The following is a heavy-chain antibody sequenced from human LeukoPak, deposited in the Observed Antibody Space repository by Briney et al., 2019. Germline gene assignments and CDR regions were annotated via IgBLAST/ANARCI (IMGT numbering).Heavy chain of an antibody. V-gene: IGHV4-4*07. J-gene: IGHJ5*02. D-gene: IGHD3-10*01. Sequence: SETLSLTCTVSGGSISSYYWSWIRQPAGKGLEWIGRIYTSGSTNYNPSLKSRVTISVDTSKNQFSLKLSSVTAADTAVYYCAREQRVYYGSGSYYRGLNWFDPWGQGTLVTVSS. CDR2: IYTSGST. CDR1: GGSISSYY. CDR3: AREQRVYYGSGSYYRGLNWFDP.